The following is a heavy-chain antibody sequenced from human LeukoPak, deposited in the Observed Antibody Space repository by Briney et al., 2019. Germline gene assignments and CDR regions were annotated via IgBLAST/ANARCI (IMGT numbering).Heavy chain of an antibody. CDR2: MSYSGST. V-gene: IGHV4-59*08. CDR3: ARRRAEGGSNGHYNWFDP. CDR1: GDSITGYY. Sequence: PSETLSLTCTVSGDSITGYYWSWIRQPPGKGLEWIGSMSYSGSTNYNPPLKSRVTMSVDTTKNQFSLRLNSVTAADTAVYYCARRRAEGGSNGHYNWFDPWGQGTLVTVSS. J-gene: IGHJ5*02. D-gene: IGHD6-13*01.